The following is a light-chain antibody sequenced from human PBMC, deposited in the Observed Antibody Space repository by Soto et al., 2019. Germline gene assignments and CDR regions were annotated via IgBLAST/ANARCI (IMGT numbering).Light chain of an antibody. V-gene: IGKV3-15*01. Sequence: EVVMTQSPATLSVSPGERATLSCRASQSVNANLAWYQQKPGQAPRLLIHGASNRATGIPARFSGSGFGTGLAPGIRSRLSGGGAVYYFQQNNTWLWTLGHAANV. CDR2: GAS. J-gene: IGKJ1*01. CDR1: QSVNAN. CDR3: QQNNTWLWT.